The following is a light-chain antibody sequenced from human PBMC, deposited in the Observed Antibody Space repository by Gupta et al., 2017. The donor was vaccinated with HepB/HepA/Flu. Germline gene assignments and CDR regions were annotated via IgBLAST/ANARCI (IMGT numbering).Light chain of an antibody. J-gene: IGKJ4*01. CDR2: GAS. Sequence: EIVLTQPPATLSVSPGETATLSCRARQIVSSNLAWYQQKPGQAPRLLIYGASTRATGIPARFSGSGSGTEFTLTISSLQSEDFAVYYCQQYDNWPPLTFGGGTKVEIK. V-gene: IGKV3-15*01. CDR3: QQYDNWPPLT. CDR1: QIVSSN.